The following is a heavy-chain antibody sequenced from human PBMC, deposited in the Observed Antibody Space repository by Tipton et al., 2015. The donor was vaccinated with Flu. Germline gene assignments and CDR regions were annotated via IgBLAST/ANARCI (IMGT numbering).Heavy chain of an antibody. CDR3: ARGYTFGYSYFDY. V-gene: IGHV3-48*03. J-gene: IGHJ4*02. Sequence: SLRLSCAAFGFTFSNYELNWVRQAPGEGLEWVSYISSSGSTIYYADSVKGRFTISRDNAQNSLSLQMNSLRAEDTAVYYCARGYTFGYSYFDYWGQGTLVAASS. CDR2: ISSSGSTI. D-gene: IGHD5-18*01. CDR1: GFTFSNYE.